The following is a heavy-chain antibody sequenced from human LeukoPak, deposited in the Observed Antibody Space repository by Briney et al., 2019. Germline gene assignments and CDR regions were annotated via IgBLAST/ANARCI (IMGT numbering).Heavy chain of an antibody. CDR3: AKDAAGPEY. V-gene: IGHV3-23*01. CDR2: ISAGGGST. CDR1: GFTFSSYA. J-gene: IGHJ4*02. Sequence: GGSLRLSCAASGFTFSSYAMTWVRQAPGKGLFWVSGISAGGGSTYYADSVKGRFTISRDNSRNTLYLQMNSLRAEDTAVYYCAKDAAGPEYWGQGTLVTVSS. D-gene: IGHD6-13*01.